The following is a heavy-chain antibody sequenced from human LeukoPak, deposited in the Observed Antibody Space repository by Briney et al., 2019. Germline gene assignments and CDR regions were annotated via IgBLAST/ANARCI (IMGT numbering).Heavy chain of an antibody. CDR2: IKPDGIDK. D-gene: IGHD3-3*02. J-gene: IGHJ3*02. Sequence: GGSLRLSCVGSGFTFRSHWVNWVRQSPRHGLEWEANIKPDGIDKYYVDSARGRFTVSRDNAKNSAFLQMNSLRAEDTAIYYCETISAQTFDTWGQGTLVSVSS. V-gene: IGHV3-7*01. CDR1: GFTFRSHW. CDR3: ETISAQTFDT.